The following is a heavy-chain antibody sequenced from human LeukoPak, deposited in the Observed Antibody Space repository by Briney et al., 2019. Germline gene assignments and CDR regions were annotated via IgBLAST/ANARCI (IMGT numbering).Heavy chain of an antibody. J-gene: IGHJ4*02. CDR3: AKGRLPIDY. D-gene: IGHD4-11*01. Sequence: PGGSLRLSCAASGSTFTTYAMSWVRQAPGKGLEWVSTINENGGATYYPDSVKGRFTISRDNSKNKLFLQMNSLRAEDTALYYCAKGRLPIDYWGQGTLVTVSS. CDR2: INENGGAT. V-gene: IGHV3-23*01. CDR1: GSTFTTYA.